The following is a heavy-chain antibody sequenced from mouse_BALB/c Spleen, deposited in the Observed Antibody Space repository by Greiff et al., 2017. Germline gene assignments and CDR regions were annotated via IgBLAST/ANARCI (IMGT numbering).Heavy chain of an antibody. CDR1: GFTFTDYY. CDR3: AREGEGDYYGSGAMDY. J-gene: IGHJ4*01. CDR2: IRNKANGYTT. D-gene: IGHD1-1*01. V-gene: IGHV7-3*02. Sequence: EVKLMESGGGLVQPGGSLRLSCATSGFTFTDYYMSWVRQPPGKALEWLGFIRNKANGYTTEYSASVKGRFTISRDNSQSILYLQMNTLRAEDSATYYCAREGEGDYYGSGAMDYWGQGTSVTVSS.